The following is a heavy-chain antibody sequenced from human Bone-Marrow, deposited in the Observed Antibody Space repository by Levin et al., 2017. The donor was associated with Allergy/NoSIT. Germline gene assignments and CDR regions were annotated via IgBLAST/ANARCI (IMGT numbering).Heavy chain of an antibody. J-gene: IGHJ4*02. CDR3: ARLDGYYFDY. CDR2: ISYRGTT. D-gene: IGHD3-9*01. V-gene: IGHV4-31*03. Sequence: ASETLSLTCTVSGGSISSAGYHWTWIRQSPGKGLEWIGYISYRGTTYYNPSLKSRLTMSLDTSEQRFSLNLNSVTAAETAIYYCARLDGYYFDYWGQGTLVTVSS. CDR1: GGSISSAGYH.